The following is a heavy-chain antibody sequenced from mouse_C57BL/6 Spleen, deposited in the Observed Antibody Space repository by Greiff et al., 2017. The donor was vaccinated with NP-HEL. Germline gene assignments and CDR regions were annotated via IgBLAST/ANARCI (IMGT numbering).Heavy chain of an antibody. D-gene: IGHD2-2*01. CDR1: GFTFSDYG. CDR2: ISSGSSTI. V-gene: IGHV5-17*01. Sequence: DVQLQESGGGLVKPGGSLKLSCAASGFTFSDYGMHWVRQAPEKGLEWVAYISSGSSTIYYAATVKGRFTISRDNAKNTLFLQMTSLRSEDTAMYYCARPMVTPYFDYWGQGTTLTVSS. J-gene: IGHJ2*01. CDR3: ARPMVTPYFDY.